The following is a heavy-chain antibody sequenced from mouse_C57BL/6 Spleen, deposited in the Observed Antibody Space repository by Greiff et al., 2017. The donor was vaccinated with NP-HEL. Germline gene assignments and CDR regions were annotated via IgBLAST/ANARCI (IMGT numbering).Heavy chain of an antibody. Sequence: QVHVKQPGAELVKPGASVKLSCKASGYTFTSYWMHWVKQRPGQGLEWIGMIHPNSGSTNYNEKFKSKATLTVDKSSSTAYMQLSSLTSEDSAVYYCARSDSSGYVGYWGQGTTLTVSS. CDR2: IHPNSGST. J-gene: IGHJ2*01. CDR1: GYTFTSYW. V-gene: IGHV1-64*01. CDR3: ARSDSSGYVGY. D-gene: IGHD3-2*02.